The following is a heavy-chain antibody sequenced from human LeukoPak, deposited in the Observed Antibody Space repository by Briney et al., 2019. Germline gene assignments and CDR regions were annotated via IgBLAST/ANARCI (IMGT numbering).Heavy chain of an antibody. CDR3: AGDEGWTFDI. CDR2: IQKDGSDK. Sequence: GGSLRLSCAASGFTFSTHWMSWFRQAPGKGLEWVALIQKDGSDKYYVDSVKGRFTISRDNAKNSLYLQMNGLRADDTAVYYCAGDEGWTFDIWGQGTRVTVSS. CDR1: GFTFSTHW. V-gene: IGHV3-7*01. D-gene: IGHD5-24*01. J-gene: IGHJ3*02.